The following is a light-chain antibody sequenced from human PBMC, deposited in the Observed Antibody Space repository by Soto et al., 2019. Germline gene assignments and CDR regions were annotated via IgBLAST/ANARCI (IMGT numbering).Light chain of an antibody. Sequence: IQMTQSPSSLSASVGDRVTITCRASQSISSYLNWYQQKPGKAPKLLIYAASSLQSGVPSRFSGSGSGTDFTLTISSLQPEDFATYYCQQSYSTSGTFGGGTKVDI. J-gene: IGKJ4*01. CDR1: QSISSY. V-gene: IGKV1-39*01. CDR3: QQSYSTSGT. CDR2: AAS.